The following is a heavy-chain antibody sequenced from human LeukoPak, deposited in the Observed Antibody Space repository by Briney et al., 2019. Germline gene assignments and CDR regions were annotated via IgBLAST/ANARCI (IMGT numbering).Heavy chain of an antibody. CDR1: GGSMSPYY. D-gene: IGHD3-3*01. CDR3: ARSTYYDFWSSYSSGGHYYYYMDV. J-gene: IGHJ6*03. Sequence: PSETLSLTCTVSGGSMSPYYWNWIRQPPGRGLEWIGYIYYSGNTNYNPSLKSRVTLSLDTSKTQFSLSLSSVTAADTAVYYCARSTYYDFWSSYSSGGHYYYYMDVWGKGTTVTVSS. CDR2: IYYSGNT. V-gene: IGHV4-59*01.